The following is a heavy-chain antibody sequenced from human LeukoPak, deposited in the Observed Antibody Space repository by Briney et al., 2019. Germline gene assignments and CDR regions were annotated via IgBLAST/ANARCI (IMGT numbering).Heavy chain of an antibody. Sequence: EASVKVSCKASGGTFSSYAISWVRRAPGQGLEWMGGIIPIFGTANYAQKFQGRVTITADKSTSTAYMELSSLRSEDTAVYYCARDYSIAVAADAATDAFDIWGQGTMVTVSS. CDR3: ARDYSIAVAADAATDAFDI. J-gene: IGHJ3*02. CDR2: IIPIFGTA. CDR1: GGTFSSYA. V-gene: IGHV1-69*06. D-gene: IGHD6-19*01.